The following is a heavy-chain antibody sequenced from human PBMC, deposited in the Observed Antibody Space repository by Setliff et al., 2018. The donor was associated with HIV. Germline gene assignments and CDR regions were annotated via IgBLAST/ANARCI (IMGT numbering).Heavy chain of an antibody. CDR3: ARGDYYYYYMDV. CDR1: GYSISSGYY. J-gene: IGHJ6*03. V-gene: IGHV4-38-2*01. CDR2: IYHSGST. Sequence: SETLSLTCAVSGYSISSGYYWGWIRQPPGKGLEWIGSIYHSGSTYYNPSLKSRVTISVDTSKNQFSLKLSSVTAADTAVYYCARGDYYYYYMDVWGKGTTVTVSS.